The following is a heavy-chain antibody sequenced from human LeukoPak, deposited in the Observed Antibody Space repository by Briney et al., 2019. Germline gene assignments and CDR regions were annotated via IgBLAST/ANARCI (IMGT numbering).Heavy chain of an antibody. J-gene: IGHJ3*02. Sequence: GESLTISCKGSGYSFTSYWIGWVCHMPPQGMEWMGIGYPGDSDTSYSPSFQSQGTISADKSISTAYLQWSSLNASDTAMYYCARLNYGDYEPGAFDIWGQGTVVTVSS. CDR3: ARLNYGDYEPGAFDI. CDR2: GYPGDSDT. CDR1: GYSFTSYW. D-gene: IGHD4-17*01. V-gene: IGHV5-51*01.